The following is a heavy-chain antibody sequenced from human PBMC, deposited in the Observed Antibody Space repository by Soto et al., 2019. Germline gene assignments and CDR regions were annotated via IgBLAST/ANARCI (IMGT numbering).Heavy chain of an antibody. D-gene: IGHD3-22*01. V-gene: IGHV3-53*01. CDR3: ARVSYDSYGYNVY. CDR1: GFTVNSMY. Sequence: GGSLRLSCAASGFTVNSMYMSWVRQAPGKGLDWVSVIYSAGDTYYAGSVKGRFTISRDNSKDTLYLQMNSLTAEDTAVYYCARVSYDSYGYNVYWGQGTRVTVSS. CDR2: IYSAGDT. J-gene: IGHJ4*02.